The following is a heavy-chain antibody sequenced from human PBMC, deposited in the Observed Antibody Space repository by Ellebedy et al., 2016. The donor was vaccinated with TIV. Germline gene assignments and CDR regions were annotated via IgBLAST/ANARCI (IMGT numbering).Heavy chain of an antibody. J-gene: IGHJ4*02. CDR3: ARDTTSDY. Sequence: PGGSLRLSCAVSGFTFSDHYMDWVRLAPGKGPEWVGRSRNKAKSYTTGYAASVKGRFTISRDDSKNSLYLQMNSLKTEDTAIYYCARDTTSDYWGQGALVTVSS. V-gene: IGHV3-72*01. CDR2: SRNKAKSYTT. CDR1: GFTFSDHY. D-gene: IGHD1-1*01.